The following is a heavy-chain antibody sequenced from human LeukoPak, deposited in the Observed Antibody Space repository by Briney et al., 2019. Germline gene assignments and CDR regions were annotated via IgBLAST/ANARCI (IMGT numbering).Heavy chain of an antibody. CDR2: ISSNGVNT. CDR3: ARASFTSTWHHLGS. J-gene: IGHJ4*02. V-gene: IGHV3-64*01. D-gene: IGHD2-2*01. Sequence: GGSLRLSCAASGFIFSSYVMHWVRQAPGEGLEYVSSISSNGVNTYYANSVKGRFTISRDNSKNTLYLQMGSLRAEDMAVYYCARASFTSTWHHLGSWGQGTLVTVSS. CDR1: GFIFSSYV.